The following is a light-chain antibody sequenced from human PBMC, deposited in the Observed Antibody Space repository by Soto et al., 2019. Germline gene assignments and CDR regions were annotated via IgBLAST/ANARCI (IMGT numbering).Light chain of an antibody. CDR2: LGS. J-gene: IGKJ2*01. CDR1: QSLLHSNGYNY. Sequence: IVMTQSPLSLPVTPGEPASISCRSSQSLLHSNGYNYLDWYLQKPGQSPQLLIYLGSNRASGVPDRFSGSGSGTDFTLKISRAEAEEVGVYYCMETLQILYPFGQGTKVDIK. CDR3: METLQILYP. V-gene: IGKV2-28*01.